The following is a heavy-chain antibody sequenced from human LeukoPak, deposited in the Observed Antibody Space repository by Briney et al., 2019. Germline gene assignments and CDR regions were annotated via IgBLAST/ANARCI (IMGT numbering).Heavy chain of an antibody. Sequence: GGSLRLSCAASGFTFDDYGMSWVRQAPGKGLEWVSGINWNGGSTGYADSVKGRFTISRDNAKNSLYLQMNSLRAEDTALYYCARTGYSSSWYYFDYWGQGTLVTASS. J-gene: IGHJ4*02. CDR1: GFTFDDYG. CDR2: INWNGGST. CDR3: ARTGYSSSWYYFDY. V-gene: IGHV3-20*04. D-gene: IGHD6-13*01.